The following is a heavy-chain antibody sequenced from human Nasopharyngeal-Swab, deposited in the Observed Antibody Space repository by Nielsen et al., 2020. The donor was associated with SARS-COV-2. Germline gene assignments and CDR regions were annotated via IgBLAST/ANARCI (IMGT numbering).Heavy chain of an antibody. J-gene: IGHJ4*02. Sequence: GESLKISCAASGFTFSSYAMSWVRQAPGKGLEWVSAISGSGGSTYYADSVKGRFTTSRDNAKNSLYLHMNSLRAEDTALYYCAKARVRYGDYSPFDYWGQGTLVTVSS. CDR2: ISGSGGST. CDR3: AKARVRYGDYSPFDY. V-gene: IGHV3-23*01. CDR1: GFTFSSYA. D-gene: IGHD4-17*01.